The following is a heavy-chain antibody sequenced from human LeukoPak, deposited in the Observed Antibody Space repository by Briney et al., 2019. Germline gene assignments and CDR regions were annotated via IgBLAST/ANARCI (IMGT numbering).Heavy chain of an antibody. J-gene: IGHJ4*02. Sequence: GGSLRLSCAASGCAFSNYWMSWVRQAPGKGLEWVANIKQDGSERYYVDSVKGRFTISRDNAKNSLYLQMNTLRGEDTAVYYCAREELPIEVVTYDYWGQGTLVTVSS. D-gene: IGHD3-22*01. CDR1: GCAFSNYW. CDR3: AREELPIEVVTYDY. CDR2: IKQDGSER. V-gene: IGHV3-7*01.